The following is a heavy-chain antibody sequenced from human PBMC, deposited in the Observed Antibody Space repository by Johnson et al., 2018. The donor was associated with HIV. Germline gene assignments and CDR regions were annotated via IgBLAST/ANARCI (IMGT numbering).Heavy chain of an antibody. CDR1: GFTFSSYA. D-gene: IGHD3-10*01. V-gene: IGHV3-23*01. CDR3: ARAKVARGAEGWAFDI. J-gene: IGHJ3*02. Sequence: VQLLESGGGLVQPGGSLRLSCAASGFTFSSYAMSWVRQAPGKGLEWVSAISGSGGSTYYADSVKGRFTIARDNSKNTLYLQMNSLRVGDTAVYYCARAKVARGAEGWAFDIWGQGTMVTVSS. CDR2: ISGSGGST.